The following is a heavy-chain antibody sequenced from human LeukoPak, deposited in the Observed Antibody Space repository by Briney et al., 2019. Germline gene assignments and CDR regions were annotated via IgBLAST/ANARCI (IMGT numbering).Heavy chain of an antibody. D-gene: IGHD6-19*01. J-gene: IGHJ2*01. CDR3: ARDGGSGWAYWYFDL. V-gene: IGHV1-46*01. CDR1: GYTFTIYY. Sequence: ASVNVSYTASGYTFTIYYMHWVRQAPGQGGGWMGIINPSGGSTSYAQKFQGRVTMTRDTSTSTVYMELSSLRSEDTAVYYCARDGGSGWAYWYFDLWGRGTLVTVSS. CDR2: INPSGGST.